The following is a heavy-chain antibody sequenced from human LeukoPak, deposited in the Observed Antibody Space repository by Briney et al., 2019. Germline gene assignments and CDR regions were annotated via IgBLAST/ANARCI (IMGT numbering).Heavy chain of an antibody. CDR2: IYSGGSGGST. Sequence: PGGSLRLSCAASGXTVSAYYMTWVRQAPGKGLEWVSVIYSGGSGGSTYYADSVKGRFTISRDNSKNTLYLQMSSLRAEDTAVYYCASDRDSSTWSYYWGQGTLVTVSS. CDR1: GXTVSAYY. J-gene: IGHJ4*02. CDR3: ASDRDSSTWSYY. D-gene: IGHD6-13*01. V-gene: IGHV3-53*01.